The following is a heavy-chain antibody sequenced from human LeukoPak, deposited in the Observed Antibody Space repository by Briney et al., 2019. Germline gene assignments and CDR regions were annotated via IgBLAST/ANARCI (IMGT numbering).Heavy chain of an antibody. CDR3: ARPVVAATTPDTFDI. J-gene: IGHJ3*02. CDR1: GFTFSDYY. Sequence: GGSLRLSCAASGFTFSDYYMSWIRQAPGKGLEWASYISSGGRTIYYADSVKGRFTMSRDNAKNSLYLQMNSLRAEDTAVYYCARPVVAATTPDTFDIWGQGTMVTVSS. CDR2: ISSGGRTI. V-gene: IGHV3-11*04. D-gene: IGHD2-15*01.